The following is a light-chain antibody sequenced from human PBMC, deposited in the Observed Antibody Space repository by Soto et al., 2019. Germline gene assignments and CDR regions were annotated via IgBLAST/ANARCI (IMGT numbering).Light chain of an antibody. J-gene: IGKJ1*01. V-gene: IGKV1-39*01. CDR2: AAS. CDR3: QQSYSSPGT. CDR1: QSISRY. Sequence: DIQMTQSPSSLSASVGDRVTITCRASQSISRYLNWYQLKPGKAPKLLIYAASSLQSGVPSSFTGSGSGTDFTLTISSLQPEDIATYYCQQSYSSPGTFGRGTKVEIK.